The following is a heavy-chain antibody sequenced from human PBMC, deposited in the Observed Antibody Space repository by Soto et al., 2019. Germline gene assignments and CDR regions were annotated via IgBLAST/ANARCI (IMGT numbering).Heavy chain of an antibody. D-gene: IGHD6-6*01. Sequence: PSETLSLTCTVSGGSISSYYWSWIRQPPGKGLEWIGYIYYSGSTNYNPSLKSRVTISVDTSKNQFSLKLSSVTAADTAVYYFARRSSSSSPDNYYYYYMDVWGKGTTVTVSS. CDR1: GGSISSYY. V-gene: IGHV4-59*08. J-gene: IGHJ6*03. CDR3: ARRSSSSSPDNYYYYYMDV. CDR2: IYYSGST.